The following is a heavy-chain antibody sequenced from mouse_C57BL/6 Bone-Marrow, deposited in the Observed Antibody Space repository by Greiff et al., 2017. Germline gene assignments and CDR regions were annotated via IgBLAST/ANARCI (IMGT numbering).Heavy chain of an antibody. D-gene: IGHD1-1*01. Sequence: QVQLQQPGAELVRPGPSVKLSCKASGYTFTSYWMHWVKQRPGQGLEWIGVIDPSDSYTNYNQKFKGKATLTVETSSSTAYMQLSSLTSEDSAVYYCANPTLDYWGQGTSVTGSS. CDR2: IDPSDSYT. V-gene: IGHV1-59*01. CDR1: GYTFTSYW. J-gene: IGHJ4*01. CDR3: ANPTLDY.